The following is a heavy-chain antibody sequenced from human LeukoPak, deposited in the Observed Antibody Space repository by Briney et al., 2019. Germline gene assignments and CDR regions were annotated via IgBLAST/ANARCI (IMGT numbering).Heavy chain of an antibody. CDR2: IIPIFGTA. V-gene: IGHV1-69*13. CDR1: GGTFSSYA. Sequence: GASVKVSCKASGGTFSSYAISWVRQAPGQGLEWMGGIIPIFGTANYAQKFQGRVTITADESTSTAYMELRSLRPDDTAVYYCATDSSPTRAFDIWGQGTMVTVSS. CDR3: ATDSSPTRAFDI. D-gene: IGHD6-13*01. J-gene: IGHJ3*02.